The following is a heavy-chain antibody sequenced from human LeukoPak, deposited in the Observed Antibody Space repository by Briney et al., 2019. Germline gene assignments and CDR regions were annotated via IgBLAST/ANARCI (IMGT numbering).Heavy chain of an antibody. CDR3: ARLYDFWSPYGMDV. D-gene: IGHD3-3*01. CDR2: IYHSGRS. J-gene: IGHJ6*02. CDR1: GDSISNGVKY. V-gene: IGHV4-31*03. Sequence: KTSETLSLTCTVSGDSISNGVKYWSWIRQHPGRGLEWIGYIYHSGRSYYNPSLKSRITMSVDTSKNQFSLNLSSVTAADTAVYYCARLYDFWSPYGMDVWGQGTTVTVSS.